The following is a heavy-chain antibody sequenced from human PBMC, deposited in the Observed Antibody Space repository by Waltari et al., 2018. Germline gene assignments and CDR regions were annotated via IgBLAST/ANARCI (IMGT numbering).Heavy chain of an antibody. J-gene: IGHJ5*02. CDR3: AREVVPTSTIVVNWFDP. Sequence: QVQLVQSGSELKKPGASVKVSCKAIGYTFTNYAIHWVRKAPGQGLEVMGWINTDTGTPTYAQGFTGRFVFSWDTSISTAYLQINSLKAEDTAIYYCAREVVPTSTIVVNWFDPWGQGTLVSVSS. CDR1: GYTFTNYA. CDR2: INTDTGTP. V-gene: IGHV7-4-1*02. D-gene: IGHD2-21*01.